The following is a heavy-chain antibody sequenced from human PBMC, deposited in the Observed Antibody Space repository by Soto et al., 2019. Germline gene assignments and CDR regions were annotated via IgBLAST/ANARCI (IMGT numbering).Heavy chain of an antibody. CDR3: AVLFPRRGYYYYYMDV. J-gene: IGHJ6*03. Sequence: GAPVKASSKASGYTFTSYDINWARQATGQGLEWMGWMNPNSGNTGYAQKFQGRVTMTRNTSISTAYMELSSLRSEDTAVYYCAVLFPRRGYYYYYMDVWGKGTTVTVSS. CDR2: MNPNSGNT. D-gene: IGHD3-10*01. CDR1: GYTFTSYD. V-gene: IGHV1-8*01.